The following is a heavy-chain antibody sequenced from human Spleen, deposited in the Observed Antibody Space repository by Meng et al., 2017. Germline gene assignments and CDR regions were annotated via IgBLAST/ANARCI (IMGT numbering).Heavy chain of an antibody. CDR2: ISYDGSSK. J-gene: IGHJ4*02. D-gene: IGHD5-12*01. CDR1: GFTFSTYA. CDR3: AREDSGSFDY. V-gene: IGHV3-30*01. Sequence: QVQLVESGGGVVQPGRSLRLSCAASGFTFSTYAMLWVRQAPGKGLEWLSLISYDGSSKYYADSVKGRFTISRDNSKNTLYLHMNSLRAEDTAVYYCAREDSGSFDYWGQGTLVTVSS.